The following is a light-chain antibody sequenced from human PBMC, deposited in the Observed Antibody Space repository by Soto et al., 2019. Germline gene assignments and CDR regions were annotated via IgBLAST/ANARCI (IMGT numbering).Light chain of an antibody. V-gene: IGLV1-40*01. Sequence: QSVLTQPPSVSGAPGQRVTISCTGSSSNIGAGYDVHWYQQLPGTAPKLLIYGNSNRPSGVPDRFSGSKSGTSASLAITGLQAEHEADYYCQSYDSSLREVVFGGGTKLTVL. CDR2: GNS. CDR1: SSNIGAGYD. J-gene: IGLJ2*01. CDR3: QSYDSSLREVV.